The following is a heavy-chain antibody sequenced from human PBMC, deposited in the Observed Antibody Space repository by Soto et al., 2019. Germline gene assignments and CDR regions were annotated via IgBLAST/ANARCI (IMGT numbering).Heavy chain of an antibody. CDR2: IYYSGST. CDR3: ARDKITGLFDY. V-gene: IGHV4-31*03. CDR1: GDSISSGGYY. D-gene: IGHD2-8*02. Sequence: PSETLSLTCTASGDSISSGGYYWSWIRQHPGKGLEWIGYIYYSGSTYYNPSLKSRVIISVDTSKNQFSLKLSSVTAADTAVYYCARDKITGLFDYWGQGTLVTVSS. J-gene: IGHJ4*02.